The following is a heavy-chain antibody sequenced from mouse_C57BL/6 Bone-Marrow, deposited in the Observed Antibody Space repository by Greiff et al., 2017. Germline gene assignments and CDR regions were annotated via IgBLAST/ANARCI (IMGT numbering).Heavy chain of an antibody. Sequence: EVKLVESGGGLVQPKGSLKLSCAASGFSFNTYAMHWVRQAPGKGLEWVARIRGKSNSYATYYADSVKDRFTISRDDSESMLYLQMNNLKTEDTAMYYCEALYYSSCSWDFDGWGTGTTVTVSS. CDR2: IRGKSNSYAT. CDR3: EALYYSSCSWDFDG. V-gene: IGHV10-1*01. J-gene: IGHJ1*03. CDR1: GFSFNTYA. D-gene: IGHD2-5*01.